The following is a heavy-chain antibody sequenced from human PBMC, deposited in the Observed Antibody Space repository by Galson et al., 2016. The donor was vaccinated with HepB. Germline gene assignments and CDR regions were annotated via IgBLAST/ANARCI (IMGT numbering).Heavy chain of an antibody. J-gene: IGHJ6*02. CDR2: IKPHSGCT. D-gene: IGHD6-13*01. CDR3: ARHASSSSPTDYYYYYYGMDV. CDR1: GYSFTGYF. V-gene: IGHV1-2*02. Sequence: SVKVSCKASGYSFTGYFIHWVRQAPGQGLEWMGLIKPHSGCTKYAQKFQGRVTLTRDTSTSTVYMELTSLRSDDTAMYYCARHASSSSPTDYYYYYYGMDVWGQGTTVTVSS.